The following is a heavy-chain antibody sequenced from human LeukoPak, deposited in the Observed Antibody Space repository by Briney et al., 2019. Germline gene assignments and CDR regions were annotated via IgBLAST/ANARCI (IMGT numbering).Heavy chain of an antibody. CDR3: ARSGGFAAAAGDY. D-gene: IGHD6-13*01. CDR1: GYTFTGYY. V-gene: IGHV1-2*02. J-gene: IGHJ4*02. Sequence: ASVKVSCKASGYTFTGYYMHWVRQAPGQGLEWMGWINPNSGGTNYAQKFQGRVTMTRDTSISTAYMELSRLRSDDKAVYYCARSGGFAAAAGDYWGQGTLVTVSS. CDR2: INPNSGGT.